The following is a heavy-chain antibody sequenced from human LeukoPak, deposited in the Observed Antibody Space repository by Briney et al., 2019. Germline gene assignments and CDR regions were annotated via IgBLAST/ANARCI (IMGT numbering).Heavy chain of an antibody. CDR2: IKQDGGEK. Sequence: GGSLRLSCAASGFTFGNSWMTWVRQAPGKGLEWVASIKQDGGEKYYVDSVKGRFTISRDNAKNSLYLQMNSLRAEDTAVYYCARSTAGFDYWGQGTLVTVSS. J-gene: IGHJ4*02. D-gene: IGHD2-21*02. CDR1: GFTFGNSW. V-gene: IGHV3-7*03. CDR3: ARSTAGFDY.